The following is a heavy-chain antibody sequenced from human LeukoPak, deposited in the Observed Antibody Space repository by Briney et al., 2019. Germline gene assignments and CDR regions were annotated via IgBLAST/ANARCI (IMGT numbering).Heavy chain of an antibody. Sequence: SETLSLTCTVSGGSVSSGSYYWSWIRQPPGKGLEWIGYIYYSGSTNYNPSLKSRVTISVDTSKNQFFLKLSSVTAADTAVYYCARGYDSSAYYPFNYWGQGTLVTVSS. CDR2: IYYSGST. J-gene: IGHJ4*02. CDR3: ARGYDSSAYYPFNY. CDR1: GGSVSSGSYY. D-gene: IGHD3-22*01. V-gene: IGHV4-61*01.